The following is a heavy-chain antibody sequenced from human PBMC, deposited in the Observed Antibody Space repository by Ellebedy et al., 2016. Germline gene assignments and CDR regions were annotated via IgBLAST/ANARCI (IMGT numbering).Heavy chain of an antibody. D-gene: IGHD3-10*01. CDR2: IIPIFGTA. Sequence: SVKVSXKASRGTFSSYAISWVRQAPGQGLEWMGGIIPIFGTANYAQKFQGRVTITADESTSTAYMELSSLRSEDTAVYYCARAAGIWFDPWGQGTLVTVSS. J-gene: IGHJ5*02. CDR3: ARAAGIWFDP. CDR1: RGTFSSYA. V-gene: IGHV1-69*13.